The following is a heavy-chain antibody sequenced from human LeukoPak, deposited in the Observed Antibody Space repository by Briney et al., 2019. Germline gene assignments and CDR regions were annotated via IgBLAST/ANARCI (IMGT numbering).Heavy chain of an antibody. D-gene: IGHD4-23*01. CDR2: ISGSGGST. V-gene: IGHV3-23*01. CDR3: AKGRTTVVIPRPSDY. CDR1: GFTFSSYA. J-gene: IGHJ4*02. Sequence: GGSLRLSCAASGFTFSSYAMSWVRQAPGKGLVWVSAISGSGGSTYYADSVKGRFTISRDNSKNTLYLQMNSLRAEDTAVYYCAKGRTTVVIPRPSDYWGQGTLVTVSS.